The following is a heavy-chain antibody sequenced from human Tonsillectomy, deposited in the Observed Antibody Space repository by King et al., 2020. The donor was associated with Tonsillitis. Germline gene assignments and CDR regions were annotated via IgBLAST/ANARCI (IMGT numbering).Heavy chain of an antibody. Sequence: LQLQESGPGLMKPSETLSLTCGVSGGSISSSSYYWGWIRQPPGKGLEWIGSIYYSGSTYYNPSLRSRVTISLDTSNNQFSLKLSSVTAADAAVYYCADDYYYDRPGSWGQGTLVTVSS. CDR3: ADDYYYDRPGS. CDR1: GGSISSSSYY. CDR2: IYYSGST. V-gene: IGHV4-39*01. D-gene: IGHD3-22*01. J-gene: IGHJ5*02.